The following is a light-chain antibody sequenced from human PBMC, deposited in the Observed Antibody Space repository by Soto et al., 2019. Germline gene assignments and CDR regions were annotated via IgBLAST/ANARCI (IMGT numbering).Light chain of an antibody. CDR3: QQRSNWPLT. J-gene: IGKJ4*01. CDR1: QSVGSY. V-gene: IGKV3-11*01. Sequence: EIVLTQAPATLSLSPGERATLSCRASQSVGSYLAWYQQKPGQAPRLLIYGASNRATGIPARFSGSGSGTDFTLTISSLPPEDFAVYYCQQRSNWPLTFGGGTKVEIK. CDR2: GAS.